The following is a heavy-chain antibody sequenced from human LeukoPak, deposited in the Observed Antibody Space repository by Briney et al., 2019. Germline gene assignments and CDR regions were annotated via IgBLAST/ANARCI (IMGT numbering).Heavy chain of an antibody. D-gene: IGHD3-10*01. V-gene: IGHV1-2*02. CDR1: GYTFTGYY. Sequence: GASVKVSCKASGYTFTGYYMHWVRQAPGQGLEWMGWINPNSGGTNYAQKFQGRVTMTRDTSISTAYMELSRLRSDDTAVYYRVPFGELSPPFDYWGQGTLVTVSS. CDR3: VPFGELSPPFDY. CDR2: INPNSGGT. J-gene: IGHJ4*02.